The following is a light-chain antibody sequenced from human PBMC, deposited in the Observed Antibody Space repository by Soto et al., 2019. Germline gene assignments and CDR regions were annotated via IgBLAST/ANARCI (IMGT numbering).Light chain of an antibody. Sequence: IVLTRSPATLSLSPGEIATLSCSASQSVSSYLAWYQQKPGQAPRLLIYDASNRATGIPARFSGSGSGTDFTLTISSLEPEDFAVYYCQQRSNWLWTFGQGTKVDIK. CDR2: DAS. V-gene: IGKV3-11*01. CDR1: QSVSSY. CDR3: QQRSNWLWT. J-gene: IGKJ1*01.